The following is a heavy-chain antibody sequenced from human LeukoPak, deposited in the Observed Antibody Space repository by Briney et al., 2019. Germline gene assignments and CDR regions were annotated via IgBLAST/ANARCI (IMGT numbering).Heavy chain of an antibody. CDR1: GFTFSSYS. CDR2: ISSSSSYI. D-gene: IGHD6-13*01. V-gene: IGHV3-21*01. Sequence: NPGGSLRLSCAASGFTFSSYSMNWVRQAPGKGLEWVPSISSSSSYIYYADSVKGRFTISRDNAKNSLYLQMNSLRAEDTAVYYCARVGLAAAGTGWFDPWGQGTLVTVSS. CDR3: ARVGLAAAGTGWFDP. J-gene: IGHJ5*02.